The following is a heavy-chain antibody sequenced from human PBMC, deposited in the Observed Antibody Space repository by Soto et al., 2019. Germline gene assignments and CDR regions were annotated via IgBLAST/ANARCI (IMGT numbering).Heavy chain of an antibody. CDR2: ISAYDGGT. V-gene: IGHV1-18*04. D-gene: IGHD3-16*01. CDR3: ARGGGPYLRPLEI. Sequence: QALLEQSGPEVKKPGDSVRISCWLYNSVLTTSVITWLRQAPGQGLEWMGRISAYDGGTLSALKFRNKLVMTTDSMTNTAYVQLWDLTFDDTAVYFCARGGGPYLRPLEIWGQGTPVTVSS. CDR1: NSVLTTSV. J-gene: IGHJ4*01.